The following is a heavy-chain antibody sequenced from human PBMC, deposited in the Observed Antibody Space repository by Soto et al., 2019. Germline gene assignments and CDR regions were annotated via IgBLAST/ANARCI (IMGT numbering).Heavy chain of an antibody. V-gene: IGHV4-59*01. CDR2: IYYSGST. Sequence: SETLSLTCTVSGGSISSYYWSWIRQPPGKGLEWIGYIYYSGSTNYNPSLKSRVTISVDTSKNQFSLKLSSVTAADTAVYYCARGVLKLNVWGKGTTVT. CDR1: GGSISSYY. J-gene: IGHJ6*03. CDR3: ARGVLKLNV. D-gene: IGHD2-8*02.